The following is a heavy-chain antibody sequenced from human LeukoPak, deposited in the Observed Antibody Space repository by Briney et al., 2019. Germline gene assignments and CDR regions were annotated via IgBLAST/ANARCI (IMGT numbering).Heavy chain of an antibody. Sequence: SETLSLTCAVYGGSFSGYYWSWIRQPPGKGLEWIGEINHSGSTNYNPSLKSRVTISVDTSKNQISLKLSSVTAADTAVYYCATMVRGVNIDYWGQGTLVTVSS. CDR2: INHSGST. J-gene: IGHJ4*02. CDR3: ATMVRGVNIDY. V-gene: IGHV4-34*01. CDR1: GGSFSGYY. D-gene: IGHD3-10*01.